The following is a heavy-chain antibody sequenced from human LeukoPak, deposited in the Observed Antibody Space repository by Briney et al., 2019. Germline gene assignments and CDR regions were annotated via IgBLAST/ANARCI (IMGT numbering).Heavy chain of an antibody. CDR3: AREGYYGSGSPPSLYFDY. D-gene: IGHD3-10*01. Sequence: GGSLGLSCAASGFTFRNYVIHWVRQAPGKGLEWVAVTSSDLNVKLYADSVKGRFTVSRDNSRSTLYLQMNSLRPEDTAIYYCAREGYYGSGSPPSLYFDYWGQGTLVTVSS. V-gene: IGHV3-30-3*01. CDR1: GFTFRNYV. CDR2: TSSDLNVK. J-gene: IGHJ4*02.